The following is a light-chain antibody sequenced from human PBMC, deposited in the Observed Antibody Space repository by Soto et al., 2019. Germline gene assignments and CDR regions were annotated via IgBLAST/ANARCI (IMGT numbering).Light chain of an antibody. CDR1: ISDIGTYNL. Sequence: QSALTQPASVSGSPGQSITISCTGSISDIGTYNLVSWFQQHPGKAPKLIIYEGSKRPSGVSNRFSGSKSGNTASLIISGLQAEDEADYYCCSYESTNTLVLGGGTKLTVL. V-gene: IGLV2-23*01. J-gene: IGLJ2*01. CDR3: CSYESTNTLV. CDR2: EGS.